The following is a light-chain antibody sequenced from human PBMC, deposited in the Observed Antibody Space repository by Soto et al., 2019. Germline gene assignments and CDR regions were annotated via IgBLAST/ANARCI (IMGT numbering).Light chain of an antibody. Sequence: EVVMTQSPATVSVSPGEGVTLSCRASQTISNDLAWYQQKPGQAPRLLILGASTRATGVPARFSGGGSGTEFTLTISSLQSEDFAFYYCQQNNKWPPVTFGGGTKVEIK. CDR3: QQNNKWPPVT. V-gene: IGKV3-15*01. CDR2: GAS. CDR1: QTISND. J-gene: IGKJ4*01.